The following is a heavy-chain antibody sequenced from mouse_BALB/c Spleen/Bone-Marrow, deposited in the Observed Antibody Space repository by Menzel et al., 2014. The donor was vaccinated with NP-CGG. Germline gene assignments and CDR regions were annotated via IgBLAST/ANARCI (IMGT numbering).Heavy chain of an antibody. J-gene: IGHJ2*01. CDR1: GYAFTDYL. CDR3: ARYDGYFDY. V-gene: IGHV1-54*01. CDR2: INPGSGST. D-gene: IGHD2-3*01. Sequence: VRLQQSGAELVRPGTSVKVSCKASGYAFTDYLMEWLKQRPGQGLEWIGVINPGSGSTNYNKKFKDKATLTADKSSSTAYMQLSSLTSDDSAVYFCARYDGYFDYWGQGTILTVSS.